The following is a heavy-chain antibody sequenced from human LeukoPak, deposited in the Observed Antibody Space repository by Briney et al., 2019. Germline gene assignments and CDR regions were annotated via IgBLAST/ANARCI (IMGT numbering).Heavy chain of an antibody. V-gene: IGHV3-30*18. CDR3: AKDAALTMIGYFDY. J-gene: IGHJ4*02. D-gene: IGHD3-22*01. CDR1: GFTFSTYG. Sequence: GRSLRLSCAASGFTFSTYGMHWVRQAPGKGLEWVAVISYDGSNKYYADSVKGRFTISRDYSKDTLYLQMNSLRSEDTAVYYCAKDAALTMIGYFDYWGQGTLVTVSS. CDR2: ISYDGSNK.